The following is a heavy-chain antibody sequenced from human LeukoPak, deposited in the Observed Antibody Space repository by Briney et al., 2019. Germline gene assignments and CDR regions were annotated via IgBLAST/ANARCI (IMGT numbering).Heavy chain of an antibody. J-gene: IGHJ4*02. CDR1: GDSISTSSYY. Sequence: SETLSLTCTVSGDSISTSSYYWGWIRQPPGKGLEWLGSIYYSGSTFYNPSLKSRVTISVDTSKNQFSLRLYSVTAADTAVFYCATSYYYDYRQIDYWGQGTLVTVSS. V-gene: IGHV4-39*01. CDR3: ATSYYYDYRQIDY. CDR2: IYYSGST. D-gene: IGHD3-22*01.